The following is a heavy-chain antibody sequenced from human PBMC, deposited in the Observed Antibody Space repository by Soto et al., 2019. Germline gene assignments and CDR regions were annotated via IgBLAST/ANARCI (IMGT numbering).Heavy chain of an antibody. D-gene: IGHD5-12*01. V-gene: IGHV3-74*01. CDR2: ISSGGGST. J-gene: IGHJ4*02. CDR3: ASRTHSGYDPVNY. Sequence: PGGSLRLSCAASGFTFSSYWMHWVRQAPGKGLVWVSRISSGGGSTTYADAVKGRFTISRDNAKSTLYLQMNSLRAEDTAVYYCASRTHSGYDPVNYWGQGTLVTVSS. CDR1: GFTFSSYW.